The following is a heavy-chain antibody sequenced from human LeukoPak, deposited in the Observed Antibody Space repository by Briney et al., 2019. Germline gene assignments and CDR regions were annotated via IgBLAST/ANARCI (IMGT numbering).Heavy chain of an antibody. CDR2: IYYSGNT. CDR1: GVSISSSNSY. V-gene: IGHV4-39*07. Sequence: PSETLSLTCTVSGVSISSSNSYWGWIRQPPGKGLEWIGSIYYSGNTYYNASLKSQVSISIDTSKNQFSLKLSSMTAADTAVYYCARGALLWFGDRMEYYFDYWGQGTLLTVSS. J-gene: IGHJ4*02. D-gene: IGHD3-10*01. CDR3: ARGALLWFGDRMEYYFDY.